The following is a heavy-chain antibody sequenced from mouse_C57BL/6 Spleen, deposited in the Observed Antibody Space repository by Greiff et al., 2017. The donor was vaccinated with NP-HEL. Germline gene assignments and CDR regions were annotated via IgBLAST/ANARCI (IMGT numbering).Heavy chain of an antibody. CDR1: GYTFTSYW. D-gene: IGHD2-4*01. Sequence: QVQLQQSGAELVRPGSSVKLSCKASGYTFTSYWMDWVKQRPGQGLEWIGNIYPSDSETHYNQKFKDKATLTVDKSSSTAYMQLSSLTSEDSAVYYCARFDYEGAMDYWGQGTSVTVSS. CDR3: ARFDYEGAMDY. CDR2: IYPSDSET. J-gene: IGHJ4*01. V-gene: IGHV1-61*01.